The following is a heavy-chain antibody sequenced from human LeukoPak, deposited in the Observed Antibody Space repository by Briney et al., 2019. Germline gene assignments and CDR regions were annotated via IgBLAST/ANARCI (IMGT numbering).Heavy chain of an antibody. Sequence: GESLKISLKGSGYSFTSYWIGWVRQMPGKGLEWMGIICPGDSDTRYSPSFQGQVTISADKSISTAYLQWSSLKASDTAMYYCARSYCRSTSCHSNWFDPWGQGTLVTVSS. D-gene: IGHD2-2*01. CDR2: ICPGDSDT. V-gene: IGHV5-51*01. CDR1: GYSFTSYW. CDR3: ARSYCRSTSCHSNWFDP. J-gene: IGHJ5*02.